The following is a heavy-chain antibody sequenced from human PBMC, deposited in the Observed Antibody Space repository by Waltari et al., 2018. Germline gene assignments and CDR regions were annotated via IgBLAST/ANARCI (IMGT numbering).Heavy chain of an antibody. Sequence: QVQLVESGGGVVQPGGSLRLSCAASRFTFRNYAMHWVRQAPGKGLEWVAVISHDASNEYYTESVKGRFTISRDNSKNTLYLQMNSLRLEDTAVYYCARAPGVAEAERRWYLDYWGQGTLVTASS. CDR1: RFTFRNYA. CDR2: ISHDASNE. CDR3: ARAPGVAEAERRWYLDY. V-gene: IGHV3-30-3*01. J-gene: IGHJ4*02. D-gene: IGHD2-15*01.